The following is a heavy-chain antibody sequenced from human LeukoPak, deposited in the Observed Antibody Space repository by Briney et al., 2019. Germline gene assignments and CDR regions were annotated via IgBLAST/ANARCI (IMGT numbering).Heavy chain of an antibody. CDR3: ARSGAGGYSSSWYRY. D-gene: IGHD6-13*01. Sequence: SETLSLTCAVYGGTFSGYYWSWIRQPPGKGLEWIGEINHSGSTNYNPSLKSRVTISVDTSKNQFSLKLSSVTAADTAVYYCARSGAGGYSSSWYRYWGQETLVTVSS. V-gene: IGHV4-34*01. CDR2: INHSGST. J-gene: IGHJ4*02. CDR1: GGTFSGYY.